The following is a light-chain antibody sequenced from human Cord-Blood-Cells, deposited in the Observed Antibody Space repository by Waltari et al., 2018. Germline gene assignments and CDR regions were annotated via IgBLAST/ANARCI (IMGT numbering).Light chain of an antibody. CDR1: QSVSSN. V-gene: IGKV3-15*01. CDR3: QQYNSYST. Sequence: EIVMTQSPATLSVSPGERATPSCRASQSVSSNLAWYQQKPGQAPRLLIYGASTRATGIPARFSGSGSGTEFTLTISSLQSEDFATYYCQQYNSYSTFGQGTKVEIK. J-gene: IGKJ1*01. CDR2: GAS.